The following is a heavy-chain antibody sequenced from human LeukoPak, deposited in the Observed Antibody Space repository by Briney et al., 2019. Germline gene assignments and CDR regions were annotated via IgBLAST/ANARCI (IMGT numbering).Heavy chain of an antibody. CDR1: GFTFSSYG. Sequence: GGSLRLSCAASGFTFSSYGMHRVRQAPGKGLEWVAFIRYDGSNKYYADSVKGRFTISRDNSKNTLYLQMNSLRAEDTAVYYCAKDLIRRPFIAAAGTEWGQGTLVTVSS. CDR3: AKDLIRRPFIAAAGTE. V-gene: IGHV3-30*02. J-gene: IGHJ4*02. D-gene: IGHD6-13*01. CDR2: IRYDGSNK.